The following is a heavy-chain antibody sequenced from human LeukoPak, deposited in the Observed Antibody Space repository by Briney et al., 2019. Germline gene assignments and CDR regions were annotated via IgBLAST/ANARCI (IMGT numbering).Heavy chain of an antibody. CDR1: GFTFGDYA. D-gene: IGHD3-16*01. CDR3: ARGPWASFDY. V-gene: IGHV3-66*01. J-gene: IGHJ4*02. CDR2: IYSDGDT. Sequence: PGRSLRLSCKASGFTFGDYAMSWVRQAPGKGLEWVSVIYSDGDTYYVDSVKGRFTISRDNSKNTLYLQMNSLRAEDTAVYYCARGPWASFDYWGQGTLVTVSS.